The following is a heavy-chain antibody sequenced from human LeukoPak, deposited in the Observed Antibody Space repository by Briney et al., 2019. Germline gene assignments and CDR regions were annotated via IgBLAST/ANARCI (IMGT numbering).Heavy chain of an antibody. Sequence: GGSLRLSCAASGFTVSSNYMSWVRQAPGKGLEWVSVIYSGGSTYYTDSVKGRFTISRDNSKNTLYLQMNSLRAEDTAVYYCARDSRANTYYYEHSYYYYGMDVWGQGTTVTVSS. D-gene: IGHD3-22*01. CDR2: IYSGGST. CDR1: GFTVSSNY. CDR3: ARDSRANTYYYEHSYYYYGMDV. J-gene: IGHJ6*02. V-gene: IGHV3-53*01.